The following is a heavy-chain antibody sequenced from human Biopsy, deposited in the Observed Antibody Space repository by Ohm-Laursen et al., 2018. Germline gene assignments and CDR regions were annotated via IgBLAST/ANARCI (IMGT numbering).Heavy chain of an antibody. CDR1: GGSISNNNYY. CDR3: ARDYDTNGYYYVS. D-gene: IGHD3-22*01. Sequence: SDTLSLTCLVSGGSISNNNYYWGWIRQPPGKGLEWIGSIFYRGSTHYKPSLKSRVNISVDTSKNSFSRKLNSVTAADTAVYYCARDYDTNGYYYVSWGQGTLVTVSS. CDR2: IFYRGST. J-gene: IGHJ5*02. V-gene: IGHV4-39*01.